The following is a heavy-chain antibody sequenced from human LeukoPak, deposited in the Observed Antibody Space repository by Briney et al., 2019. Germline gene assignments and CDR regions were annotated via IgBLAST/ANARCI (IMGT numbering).Heavy chain of an antibody. D-gene: IGHD3-3*01. CDR2: INPNSGGT. V-gene: IGHV1-2*02. Sequence: ASVKVSCKASGYTFTGYYMHWVRQAPGQGLEWMGWINPNSGGTNYAQKFQGRVTMTTDTSTSTAYMELRSLRSDDTAVYYCARIGPLYYDFWSGKNYYYYMDVWGKGTTVTVSS. CDR3: ARIGPLYYDFWSGKNYYYYMDV. CDR1: GYTFTGYY. J-gene: IGHJ6*03.